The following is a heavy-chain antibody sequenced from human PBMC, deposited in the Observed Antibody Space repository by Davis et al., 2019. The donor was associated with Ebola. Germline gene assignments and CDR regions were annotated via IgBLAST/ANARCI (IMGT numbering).Heavy chain of an antibody. CDR3: ARARDGYIKSGFDY. CDR2: ISGSGGST. CDR1: VITFSSYA. Sequence: PGGSLRLSCTDSVITFSSYAMTWVRQAPGKGLEWVSAISGSGGSTYYADSVKGRFTISRDNSKNTLYLQMNSLRAEDTAVYYCARARDGYIKSGFDYWGQGTLVTVSS. V-gene: IGHV3-23*01. D-gene: IGHD5-24*01. J-gene: IGHJ4*02.